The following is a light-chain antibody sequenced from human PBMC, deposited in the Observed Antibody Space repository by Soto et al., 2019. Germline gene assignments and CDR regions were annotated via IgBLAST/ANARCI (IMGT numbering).Light chain of an antibody. V-gene: IGKV3-20*01. J-gene: IGKJ1*01. Sequence: ENVLTQSPGTLSLSPGEIATLSFRASQSLSSNFLAWCQQKPGQAPRLLIYGASSRATGIPDRFSGSGSGTDFTLTISRLEPEDFAVYYCQQYGSSPSFGQGTKVDIK. CDR3: QQYGSSPS. CDR1: QSLSSNF. CDR2: GAS.